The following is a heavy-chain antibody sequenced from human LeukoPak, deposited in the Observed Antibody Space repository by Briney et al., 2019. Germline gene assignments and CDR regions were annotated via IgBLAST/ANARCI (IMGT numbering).Heavy chain of an antibody. V-gene: IGHV3-11*01. D-gene: IGHD1-26*01. Sequence: KAGGSLRLSCAASGFTFSDYYMSWIRQAPGKGLEWVSYISTSGTTFHYADSVKGRFTISRDNAKNSLYLQMNSLRAEDTAVYYCARVFTSGSPLDYWGQGTLVTVSS. CDR2: ISTSGTTF. J-gene: IGHJ4*02. CDR3: ARVFTSGSPLDY. CDR1: GFTFSDYY.